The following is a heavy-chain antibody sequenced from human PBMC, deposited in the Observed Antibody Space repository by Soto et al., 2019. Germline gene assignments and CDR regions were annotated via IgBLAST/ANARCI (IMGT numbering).Heavy chain of an antibody. V-gene: IGHV3-30*02. CDR1: GFTFSSYG. J-gene: IGHJ6*02. D-gene: IGHD3-3*01. Sequence: GGSLRLSCAASGFTFSSYGMHWVRQAPGKGLEWVAVIWYDGSNKYYADSVKGRFTISRDNSKNTLYLQMNSLRAEDTAVYYCAKDYDYDFWSGYYTPRGGMDVWGQGTTVTVSS. CDR3: AKDYDYDFWSGYYTPRGGMDV. CDR2: IWYDGSNK.